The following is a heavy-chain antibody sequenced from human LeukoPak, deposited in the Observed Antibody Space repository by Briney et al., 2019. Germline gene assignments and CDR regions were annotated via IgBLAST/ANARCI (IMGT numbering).Heavy chain of an antibody. CDR3: ARGGSRSSLVDY. CDR1: GGSISSSSYY. D-gene: IGHD6-6*01. V-gene: IGHV4-39*07. J-gene: IGHJ4*02. Sequence: SETLSLTCTVSGGSISSSSYYWGWIRQPPGTGLEWIGSIYYSGSTYYNPSLKSRVTISVDTSKNQFSLKLSSVTAADTAVYYCARGGSRSSLVDYWGQGTLVNVSS. CDR2: IYYSGST.